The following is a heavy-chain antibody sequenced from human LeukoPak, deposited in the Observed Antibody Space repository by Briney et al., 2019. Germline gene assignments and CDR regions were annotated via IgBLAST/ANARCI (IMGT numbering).Heavy chain of an antibody. D-gene: IGHD4-17*01. Sequence: GRSLRLSCAASGFTFSSYGMHWVRQAPGKGLEWVAVISYDGSNKYYADSVKGRFTISRDDAKNLLYLDMNSLRAEDTAVYYCARGHTAVTRHFDFWGQGTLVTVSS. CDR2: ISYDGSNK. CDR1: GFTFSSYG. J-gene: IGHJ4*02. CDR3: ARGHTAVTRHFDF. V-gene: IGHV3-30*03.